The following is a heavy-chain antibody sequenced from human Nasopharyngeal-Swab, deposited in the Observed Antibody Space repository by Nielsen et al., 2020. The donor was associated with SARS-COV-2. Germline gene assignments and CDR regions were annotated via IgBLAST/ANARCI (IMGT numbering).Heavy chain of an antibody. CDR2: FDPEDGET. Sequence: WVRQPPGQGLGWMGGFDPEDGETIYAQKFQGRVTMTEDTSTDTAYMELSSLRSEDTAVYYCATIEISGKGAYYYYMDVWGKGTTVTVSS. CDR3: ATIEISGKGAYYYYMDV. D-gene: IGHD3-10*01. V-gene: IGHV1-24*01. J-gene: IGHJ6*03.